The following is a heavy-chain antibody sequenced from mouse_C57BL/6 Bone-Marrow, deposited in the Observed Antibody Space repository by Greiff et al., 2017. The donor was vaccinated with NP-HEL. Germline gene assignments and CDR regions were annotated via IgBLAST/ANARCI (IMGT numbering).Heavy chain of an antibody. J-gene: IGHJ2*01. CDR2: ILPGSGST. V-gene: IGHV1-9*01. CDR1: GYTFTGYW. D-gene: IGHD1-1*01. CDR3: ARRGAYITTVVARGEYYFDY. Sequence: QVQLQQSGAELMKPGASVKLSCKATGYTFTGYWIEWVKQRPGHGLEWIGEILPGSGSTNYNEKFKGKATFTADTSSNTAYMQLSSLTTEDSAIYYCARRGAYITTVVARGEYYFDYWGQGTTLTVSS.